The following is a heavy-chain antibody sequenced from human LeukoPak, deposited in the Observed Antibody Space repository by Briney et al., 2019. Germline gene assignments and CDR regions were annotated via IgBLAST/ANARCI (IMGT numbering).Heavy chain of an antibody. CDR1: GFTFRSYG. CDR2: IKQDGSEK. J-gene: IGHJ4*02. Sequence: GGSLRLSCAASGFTFRSYGMSWVRQAPGKGLEWVANIKQDGSEKYYVDSVKGRFTISRDNAKNSLYLQMNSLRAEDTAVYYCARRIAAAGIGWGQGTLVTVSS. CDR3: ARRIAAAGIG. V-gene: IGHV3-7*01. D-gene: IGHD6-13*01.